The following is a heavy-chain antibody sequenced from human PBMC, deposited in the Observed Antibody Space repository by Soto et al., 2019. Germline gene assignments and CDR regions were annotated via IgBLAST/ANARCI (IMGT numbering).Heavy chain of an antibody. CDR1: GGAFSSYA. CDR3: ARGRWYYYGSGGNYYYYGMDV. D-gene: IGHD3-10*01. CDR2: IIPIFGTA. Sequence: GASVNVSCKASGGAFSSYAISWVRQAPGQGLEWMGGIIPIFGTANYAQKFQGRVTITADESTSTAYMELSSLRSEDTAVYYCARGRWYYYGSGGNYYYYGMDVWGQGTTVTVSS. V-gene: IGHV1-69*13. J-gene: IGHJ6*02.